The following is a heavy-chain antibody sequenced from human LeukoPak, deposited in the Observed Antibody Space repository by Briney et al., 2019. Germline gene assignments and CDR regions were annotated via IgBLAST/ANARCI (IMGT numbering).Heavy chain of an antibody. J-gene: IGHJ5*02. Sequence: VASVKVSCKASGYTFTSYGISWVRQAPGQGLEWMGWISAYNGNTNYAQKLQGRVTMTIDTSTSTAYMELRSLRSDDTAVYYCARDGAGITGTTRWWFDPWGQGTLVTVSS. CDR2: ISAYNGNT. CDR1: GYTFTSYG. V-gene: IGHV1-18*01. CDR3: ARDGAGITGTTRWWFDP. D-gene: IGHD1-7*01.